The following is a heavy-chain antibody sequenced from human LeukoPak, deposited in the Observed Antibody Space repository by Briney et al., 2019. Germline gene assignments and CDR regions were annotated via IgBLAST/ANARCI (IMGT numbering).Heavy chain of an antibody. Sequence: SETLSLTCAVYGGSSSDYYWSWIRQPPGKGLEWIGEINHSGTTNYSPSLKSRVSISVDTPKNQFSLKLNSVTAADAAMYYCASRYSSGSYRYTGSFDSWGQGMLVNVSS. V-gene: IGHV4-34*01. CDR3: ASRYSSGSYRYTGSFDS. D-gene: IGHD3-16*02. CDR1: GGSSSDYY. J-gene: IGHJ4*02. CDR2: INHSGTT.